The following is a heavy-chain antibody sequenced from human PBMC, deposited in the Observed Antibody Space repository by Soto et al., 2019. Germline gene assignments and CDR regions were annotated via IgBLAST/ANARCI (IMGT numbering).Heavy chain of an antibody. D-gene: IGHD2-21*02. CDR1: GCTFSSYA. Sequence: GASVKVSCKASGCTFSSYAISWVRQAPGQGLEWMGGIIPIFGSANYAQKFQGRVTITADESTSTAYMELSSLRSEDTAVYYCATRGPCGGDCYLDYWGQGTLVTVSS. J-gene: IGHJ4*02. CDR2: IIPIFGSA. CDR3: ATRGPCGGDCYLDY. V-gene: IGHV1-69*13.